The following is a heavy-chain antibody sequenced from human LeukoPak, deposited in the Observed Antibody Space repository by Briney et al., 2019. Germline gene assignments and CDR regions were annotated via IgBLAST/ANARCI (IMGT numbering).Heavy chain of an antibody. Sequence: GGSLRLSCAASGFTFSSYWMHWVRQAPGKGLVWVSRINSDGSSTTSYADSVKGRFTISRDNAKNTLYLQMNSLRAEDTAVYYCARGPYDYGGNSATGFDYWGQGTLDTVSS. D-gene: IGHD4-23*01. CDR1: GFTFSSYW. V-gene: IGHV3-74*01. J-gene: IGHJ4*02. CDR2: INSDGSSTT. CDR3: ARGPYDYGGNSATGFDY.